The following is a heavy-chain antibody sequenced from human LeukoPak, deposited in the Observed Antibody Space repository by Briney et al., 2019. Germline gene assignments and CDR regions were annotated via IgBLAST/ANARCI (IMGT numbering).Heavy chain of an antibody. V-gene: IGHV3-7*03. J-gene: IGHJ4*02. CDR1: GFSLSAFW. Sequence: GGSLRLSCVVSGFSLSAFWMSWVRQAPGKGLECVATIKYDGSEKYYVDSVKGRFTISRDNTKNSLFLQMNSLRAEDMATYYCARTNLFDYWGQGTLVTVSS. CDR2: IKYDGSEK. CDR3: ARTNLFDY.